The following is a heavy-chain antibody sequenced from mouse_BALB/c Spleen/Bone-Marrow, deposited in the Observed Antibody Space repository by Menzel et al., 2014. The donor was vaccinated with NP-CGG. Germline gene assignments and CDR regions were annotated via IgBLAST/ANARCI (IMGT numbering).Heavy chain of an antibody. J-gene: IGHJ2*01. V-gene: IGHV1S81*02. CDR1: GYTFTSYW. D-gene: IGHD1-2*01. Sequence: QVHVKQSGAELVKPGASVKLSCKASGYTFTSYWMHWVKQRPGQGLEWIGEINPSNGRTNYNEKFKGKATLTVDKSSSTAYMQLSSLTSEDSAVYYCARPYYGPYFDYWGQGTTPTVSS. CDR3: ARPYYGPYFDY. CDR2: INPSNGRT.